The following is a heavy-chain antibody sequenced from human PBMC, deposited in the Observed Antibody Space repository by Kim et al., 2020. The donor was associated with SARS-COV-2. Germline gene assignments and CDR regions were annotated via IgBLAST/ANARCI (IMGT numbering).Heavy chain of an antibody. CDR3: ARDRWPHIGQSSEELNWFDP. V-gene: IGHV1-46*01. J-gene: IGHJ5*02. D-gene: IGHD1-7*01. CDR1: GYTFTSYY. CDR2: INPSGGST. Sequence: ASVKVSCKASGYTFTSYYMHWVRQAPGQGLEWMGIINPSGGSTSYAQKFQGRVTMTRDTSTSTVYMELSSLRSEDTAVYYCARDRWPHIGQSSEELNWFDPWGQGTLVTVSS.